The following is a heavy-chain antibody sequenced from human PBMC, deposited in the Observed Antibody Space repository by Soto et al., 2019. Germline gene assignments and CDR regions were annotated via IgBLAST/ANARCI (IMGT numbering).Heavy chain of an antibody. CDR1: RFTLSNCG. Sequence: ESGGGVVQPGGSLILSCSASRFTLSNCGMHWVRQAPGRGLEWVAMISYDGNEKHYIDSVKGRFTISRDDSKNTLYLQMNSLRPEDTAVYYCAKDLYTRGWYNYFDPWGQGTLVTVSS. D-gene: IGHD6-19*01. V-gene: IGHV3-30*18. J-gene: IGHJ5*02. CDR3: AKDLYTRGWYNYFDP. CDR2: ISYDGNEK.